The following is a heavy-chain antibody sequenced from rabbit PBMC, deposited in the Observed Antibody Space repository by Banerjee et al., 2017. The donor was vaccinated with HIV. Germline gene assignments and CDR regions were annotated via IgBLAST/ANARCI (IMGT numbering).Heavy chain of an antibody. Sequence: QEQLEESGGDLVKPGASLTLTCTASGFSFSSSYCICWVRQAPGKGLEWIACIYAGSSGYTYYPSWAKGRFTISKTSSTTVTLQMTSLTAADTATYFCARELVVVLMGLGYYGMDLWGQGTLVTVS. CDR1: GFSFSSSYC. J-gene: IGHJ6*01. CDR3: ARELVVVLMGLGYYGMDL. D-gene: IGHD8-1*01. V-gene: IGHV1S45*01. CDR2: IYAGSSGYT.